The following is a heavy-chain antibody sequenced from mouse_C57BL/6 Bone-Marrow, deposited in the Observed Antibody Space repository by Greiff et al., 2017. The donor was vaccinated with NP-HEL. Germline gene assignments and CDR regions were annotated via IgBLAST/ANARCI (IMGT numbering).Heavy chain of an antibody. D-gene: IGHD1-1*01. CDR1: GFTFSDYY. J-gene: IGHJ1*03. V-gene: IGHV5-12*01. CDR2: ISNGGGST. Sequence: EVKLQESGGGLVQPGGSLKLSCAASGFTFSDYYMYWVRQTPEKRLEWVAYISNGGGSTYYPDTVKGRFTISRDNAKNTLYLQMSRLKSEDTAMYYCARRTTVVDWYFDVWGTGTTVTVSS. CDR3: ARRTTVVDWYFDV.